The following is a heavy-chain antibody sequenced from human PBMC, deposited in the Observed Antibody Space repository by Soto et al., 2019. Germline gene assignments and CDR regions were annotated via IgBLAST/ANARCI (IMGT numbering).Heavy chain of an antibody. CDR1: GFTFSSYA. J-gene: IGHJ4*02. D-gene: IGHD6-19*01. Sequence: EVQLLESGGGLVQPGGSLRLSCAASGFTFSSYAMTWVRQAPGKGLECVSGISGSGGITYYADSVKGRFTISRDNSKNTLYLQMNRLRAEDTAVYYCAEDRDSSGWYNDYWGQGTLVTVSS. V-gene: IGHV3-23*01. CDR2: ISGSGGIT. CDR3: AEDRDSSGWYNDY.